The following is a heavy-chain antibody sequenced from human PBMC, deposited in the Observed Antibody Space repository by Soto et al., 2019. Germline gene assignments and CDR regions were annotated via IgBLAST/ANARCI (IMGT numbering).Heavy chain of an antibody. J-gene: IGHJ4*02. D-gene: IGHD4-17*01. Sequence: QVLLLQSGSEVKKPGSSVKVSCKASGDAFQSYAIHWVRQAPGQGLEYMGRIIPSYDRTQYAQKFQGRLTVTADMYTSTVSMELSSLRSEDTAVYYCARDHTNDYGDDTFDYWGQGTKVIVSS. V-gene: IGHV1-69*06. CDR1: GDAFQSYA. CDR3: ARDHTNDYGDDTFDY. CDR2: IIPSYDRT.